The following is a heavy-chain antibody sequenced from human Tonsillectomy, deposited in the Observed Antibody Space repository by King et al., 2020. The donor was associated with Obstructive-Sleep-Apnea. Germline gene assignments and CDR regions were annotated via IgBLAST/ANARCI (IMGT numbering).Heavy chain of an antibody. CDR3: TRERAIAAAGTFFDY. V-gene: IGHV3-33*01. Sequence: VQLVESGGGVVQPGRSLRLSCAASGFTFSSYGMHWVRQAPGKGLEWVAVIWYDGSNKYYADSVKGRFTISRDNSKNTLYLQMNSLRAEEMAVYYCTRERAIAAAGTFFDYWGQGTLVTVSS. CDR1: GFTFSSYG. J-gene: IGHJ4*02. CDR2: IWYDGSNK. D-gene: IGHD6-13*01.